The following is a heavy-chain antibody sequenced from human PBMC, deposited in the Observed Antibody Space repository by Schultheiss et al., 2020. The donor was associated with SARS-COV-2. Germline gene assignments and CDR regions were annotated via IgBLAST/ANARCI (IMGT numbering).Heavy chain of an antibody. V-gene: IGHV4-34*01. CDR1: GGSFSGYY. CDR3: ARGLNYYDILRFDP. CDR2: INHSGST. Sequence: GSLRLSCAVYGGSFSGYYWSWIRQPPGKGLEWIGEINHSGSTNYNPSLKSRVTISVDTSKNQFSLKLSSVTAADTAVYYCARGLNYYDILRFDPWGQGTLVTVSS. J-gene: IGHJ5*02. D-gene: IGHD3-22*01.